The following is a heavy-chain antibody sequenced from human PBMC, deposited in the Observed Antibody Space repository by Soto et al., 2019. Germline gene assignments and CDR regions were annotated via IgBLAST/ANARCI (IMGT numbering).Heavy chain of an antibody. Sequence: QVQLGESGGGVVQPGRSLRLSCAASGFTFSSYGMHWVRQAPGKGLEWVAVISYDGGNKYYADPVKGRFTISRDNSENTLYLQMNSLRAEDTAVYYCAKATTVTTRYYGMDVWGQGTTVTVSS. J-gene: IGHJ6*02. V-gene: IGHV3-30*18. D-gene: IGHD4-17*01. CDR1: GFTFSSYG. CDR2: ISYDGGNK. CDR3: AKATTVTTRYYGMDV.